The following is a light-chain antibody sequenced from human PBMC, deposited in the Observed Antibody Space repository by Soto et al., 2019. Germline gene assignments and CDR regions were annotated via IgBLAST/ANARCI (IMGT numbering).Light chain of an antibody. CDR1: QSISSW. V-gene: IGKV1-5*03. Sequence: DIQMTQSPSTLSASVGDRVTITCWASQSISSWLAWYQQKPGKAPKLLIYKASSLEGGVPSRFSGGGSGTEFTLTISSLQPDDFATYYCQQYNSYSWTFGQGTKVVIK. CDR2: KAS. CDR3: QQYNSYSWT. J-gene: IGKJ1*01.